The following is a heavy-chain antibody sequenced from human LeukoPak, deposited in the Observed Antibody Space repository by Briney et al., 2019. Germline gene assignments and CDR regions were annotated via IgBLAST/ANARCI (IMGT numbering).Heavy chain of an antibody. D-gene: IGHD2-15*01. CDR3: ARDIVVAN. V-gene: IGHV4-4*02. CDR1: GVSISSSNW. CDR2: IYHSGST. Sequence: PSGTLSLTCAVSGVSISSSNWWHWVRQPPGKGLEWIGEIYHSGSTNYNPSLKSRVTMSVDTSKNQFSLKLSSVTAEDTAVYYCARDIVVANWGQGTLVTVSS. J-gene: IGHJ4*02.